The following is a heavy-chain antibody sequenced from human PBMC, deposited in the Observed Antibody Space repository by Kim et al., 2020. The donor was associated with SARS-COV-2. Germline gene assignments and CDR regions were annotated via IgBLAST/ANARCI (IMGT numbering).Heavy chain of an antibody. D-gene: IGHD2-15*01. J-gene: IGHJ5*01. CDR3: ARHTWQEVVETGFDS. Sequence: SETLSLTCSVSGGSITTRTHHWGWIRQPPGKGLEWIGSIYYSGRTYYNPSLKSRVTISVDTSKNQVSLNLNSVTAADTAVYYCARHTWQEVVETGFDSWGQGTLVTVSS. CDR2: IYYSGRT. CDR1: GGSITTRTHH. V-gene: IGHV4-39*01.